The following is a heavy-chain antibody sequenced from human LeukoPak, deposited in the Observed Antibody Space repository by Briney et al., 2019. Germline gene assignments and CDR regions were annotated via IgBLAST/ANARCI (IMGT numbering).Heavy chain of an antibody. V-gene: IGHV3-21*01. CDR2: ISSSSSYI. Sequence: GGSLRLSCAASGFTFSSYSMNWVRQAPGKGLEWVSSISSSSSYIYYADSVKGRFTISRDNAKNSLYLQMNSLRAEDTAVYYCARGGRHPHHFDYWGQGTLVTVSS. J-gene: IGHJ4*02. CDR1: GFTFSSYS. CDR3: ARGGRHPHHFDY.